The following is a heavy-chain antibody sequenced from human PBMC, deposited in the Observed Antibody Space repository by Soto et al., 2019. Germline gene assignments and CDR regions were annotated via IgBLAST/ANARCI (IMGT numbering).Heavy chain of an antibody. CDR1: GGSISSGGYS. Sequence: SSETLSLTCAVSGGSISSGGYSWSWIRQPPGKGLEWIGYIYHSGSTYYNPSLKSRVTISVDRSKNQFSLKLSSVTAADTAVYYCARDPPHTYCSGGSCPKNWFDPWGQGTLVTVSS. CDR2: IYHSGST. D-gene: IGHD2-15*01. V-gene: IGHV4-30-2*01. CDR3: ARDPPHTYCSGGSCPKNWFDP. J-gene: IGHJ5*02.